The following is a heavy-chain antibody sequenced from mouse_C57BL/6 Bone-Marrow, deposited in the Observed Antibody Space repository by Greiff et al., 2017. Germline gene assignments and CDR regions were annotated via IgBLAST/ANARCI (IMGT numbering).Heavy chain of an antibody. CDR1: GYTFSDYG. D-gene: IGHD2-13*01. V-gene: IGHV5-17*01. J-gene: IGHJ3*01. CDR2: ISRGSSTI. CDR3: ARYCDGWFAY. Sequence: EVLLVESGAGLVKPGGSLKLSCAASGYTFSDYGMHWVRQAPEQGLEWVAYISRGSSTIYYADTVKGRFTISRDNAKNTLFLQMASLRSEDSAMYYCARYCDGWFAYWGQGTLVTVSA.